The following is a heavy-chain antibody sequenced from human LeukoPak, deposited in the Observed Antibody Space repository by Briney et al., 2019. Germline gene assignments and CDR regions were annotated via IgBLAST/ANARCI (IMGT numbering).Heavy chain of an antibody. CDR2: IYYSACT. CDR3: ASTSCGYSGYYYYGMDV. Sequence: PSQTLSLTCTVSGGSISSGDYYWSWIRQPPGKGLEWIGYIYYSACTYYNPSLRIRVTISVDTSKRQYSLKLSSVPAADTAVYYCASTSCGYSGYYYYGMDVWGQGTTVTVSS. V-gene: IGHV4-30-4*01. J-gene: IGHJ6*02. CDR1: GGSISSGDYY. D-gene: IGHD3-22*01.